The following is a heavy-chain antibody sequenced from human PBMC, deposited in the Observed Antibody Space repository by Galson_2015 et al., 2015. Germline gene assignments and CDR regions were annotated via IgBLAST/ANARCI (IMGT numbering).Heavy chain of an antibody. Sequence: SLRLSCAASGFTFSSYWMSWVRQAPGKGLEWVANIKQDGSEKYYVDSVKGRFTISRDNSKNTLYLQMNSLRAEDTVVYYCAKWGQLLPYGNHFDYWGQGTLVTVSS. CDR2: IKQDGSEK. D-gene: IGHD2-2*01. CDR3: AKWGQLLPYGNHFDY. V-gene: IGHV3-7*03. CDR1: GFTFSSYW. J-gene: IGHJ4*02.